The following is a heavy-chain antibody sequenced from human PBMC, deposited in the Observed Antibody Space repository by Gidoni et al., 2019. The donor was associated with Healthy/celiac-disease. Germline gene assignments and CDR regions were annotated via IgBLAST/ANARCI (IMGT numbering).Heavy chain of an antibody. CDR1: GYTFTSYG. J-gene: IGHJ3*02. D-gene: IGHD3-9*01. CDR3: ARDRRERRPRGYYDILTGYSTYDAFDI. V-gene: IGHV1-18*01. Sequence: QVQLVQSGAEVKKPGASVKVSCKASGYTFTSYGISWVRQAPGQGLEWMGWISAYNGNTNYAQKLQGRVTMTTDTSTSTAYMELRSLRSDDTAVYYCARDRRERRPRGYYDILTGYSTYDAFDIWGQGTMVTVSS. CDR2: ISAYNGNT.